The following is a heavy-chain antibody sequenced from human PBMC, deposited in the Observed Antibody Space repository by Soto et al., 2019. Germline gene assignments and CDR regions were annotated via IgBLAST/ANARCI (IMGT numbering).Heavy chain of an antibody. CDR3: ARHFDVDPSLDHYYFDL. J-gene: IGHJ2*01. CDR2: IYASGRT. D-gene: IGHD3-9*01. CDR1: GVSITPYF. V-gene: IGHV4-4*07. Sequence: KPSETLSLTCTVSGVSITPYFWSWIRQPAGEAPEWLGHIYASGRTTYNPSLKSRVTMFVSQTQVSLRLTSVTAADTAVYYCARHFDVDPSLDHYYFDLWGRGALVTVSS.